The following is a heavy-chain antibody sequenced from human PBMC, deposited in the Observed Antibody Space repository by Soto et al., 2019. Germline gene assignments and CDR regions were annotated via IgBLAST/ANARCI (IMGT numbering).Heavy chain of an antibody. CDR1: GYTFTSYG. CDR3: ARVGDFWSGHNYFDY. CDR2: ISAYNGNT. D-gene: IGHD3-3*01. Sequence: ASVKVSCKASGYTFTSYGISWVRQAPGQGLEWMGWISAYNGNTNYAQKLQGRVTMTTDTSTSTAYMELRSLRSDDTAVYYCARVGDFWSGHNYFDYWGQGTLVTVSS. J-gene: IGHJ4*02. V-gene: IGHV1-18*04.